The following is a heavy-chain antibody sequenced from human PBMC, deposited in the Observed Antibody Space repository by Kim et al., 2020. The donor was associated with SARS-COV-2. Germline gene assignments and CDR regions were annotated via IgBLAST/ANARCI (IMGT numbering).Heavy chain of an antibody. V-gene: IGHV4-31*02. CDR3: ARIKNWYFDL. J-gene: IGHJ2*01. Sequence: STYSNPYTKMRVTRAVTTSKNQFSLKLSSVTAADTAVYYCARIKNWYFDLWGRGTLVTVSS. CDR2: ST.